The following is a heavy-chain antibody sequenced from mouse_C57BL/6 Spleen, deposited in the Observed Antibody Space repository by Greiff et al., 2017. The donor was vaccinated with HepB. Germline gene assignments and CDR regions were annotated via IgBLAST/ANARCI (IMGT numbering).Heavy chain of an antibody. D-gene: IGHD1-3*01. CDR1: GFTFSSYA. CDR3: AREGKGGFDY. J-gene: IGHJ2*01. Sequence: DVHLVESGGGLVKPGGSLKLSCAASGFTFSSYAMSWVRQTPEKRLEWVATISDGGSYTYYPDNVKGRFTISRDNAKNNLYLQMSQLKSEDTAMYYCAREGKGGFDYWGQGTTLTVSS. V-gene: IGHV5-4*01. CDR2: ISDGGSYT.